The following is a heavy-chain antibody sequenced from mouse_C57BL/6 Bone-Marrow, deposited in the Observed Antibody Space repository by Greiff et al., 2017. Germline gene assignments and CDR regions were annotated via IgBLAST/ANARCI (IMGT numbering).Heavy chain of an antibody. V-gene: IGHV5-6*01. CDR2: ISSGGSYT. CDR1: GFTFSSYG. J-gene: IGHJ3*01. CDR3: ARQDPWFAY. Sequence: EVMLVESGGDLVKPGGSLKLSCAASGFTFSSYGMSWVRQTPDKRLEWVATISSGGSYTYYPDSVKGRFTISRDNAKNTLYLQMSSLKSEDTAMYYCARQDPWFAYWGQGTLVTVSA.